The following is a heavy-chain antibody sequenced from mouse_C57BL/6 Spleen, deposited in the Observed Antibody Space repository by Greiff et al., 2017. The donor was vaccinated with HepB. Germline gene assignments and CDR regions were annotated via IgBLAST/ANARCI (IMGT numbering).Heavy chain of an antibody. D-gene: IGHD2-3*01. CDR1: GYTFTSYW. CDR3: ARGGDGYYWYFDV. J-gene: IGHJ1*03. V-gene: IGHV1-7*01. CDR2: INPSSGYT. Sequence: QVHVKQSGAELAKPGASVKLSCKASGYTFTSYWMHWVKQRPGQGLEWIGYINPSSGYTKYNQKFKDKATLTADKSSSTAYMQLSSLTYEDSAVYYCARGGDGYYWYFDVWGTGTTVTVSS.